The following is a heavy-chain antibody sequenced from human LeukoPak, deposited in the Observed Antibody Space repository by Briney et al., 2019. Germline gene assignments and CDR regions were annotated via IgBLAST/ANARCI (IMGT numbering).Heavy chain of an antibody. D-gene: IGHD3-10*01. V-gene: IGHV3-7*01. J-gene: IGHJ6*03. CDR3: AKERAYYYGSGSYGYYMDV. CDR2: IKQDGKGK. Sequence: GGSLRLSCAASGFTFSSYWMTWVRQAPGKGLEWVANIKQDGKGKYYVDSVKGRFTISRDNAKNSVYLQMDSLRAEDTAVYYCAKERAYYYGSGSYGYYMDVWGKGTTVTISS. CDR1: GFTFSSYW.